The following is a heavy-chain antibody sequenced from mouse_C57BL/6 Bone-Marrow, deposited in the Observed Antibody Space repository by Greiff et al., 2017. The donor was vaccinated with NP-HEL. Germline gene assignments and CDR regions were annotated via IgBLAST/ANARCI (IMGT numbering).Heavy chain of an antibody. J-gene: IGHJ3*01. CDR3: ARDRYDSWFAY. V-gene: IGHV3-6*01. CDR2: ISYDGSN. CDR1: GYSITSGYY. Sequence: EVQLQESGPGLVKPSQSLSLTCSVTGYSITSGYYWNWIRQFPGNKLEWMGYISYDGSNNYNPSLKNRISITRDTSKNQFFLKLNSVTTEDTATYYCARDRYDSWFAYWGQGTLVTVSA. D-gene: IGHD1-1*01.